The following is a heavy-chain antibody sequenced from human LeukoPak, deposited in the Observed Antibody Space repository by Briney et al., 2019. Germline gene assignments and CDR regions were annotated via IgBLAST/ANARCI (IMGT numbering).Heavy chain of an antibody. Sequence: GESLKISCKGSGYSFASYSIGWVRQMPGKGLEWMGIIYPGDSESIYSPSFQGQVTVSADKSISTAYLQWSSLKASDTAMYYCATTGRQYFHSSGPFDYWGQGTLVTVSS. D-gene: IGHD3-22*01. CDR3: ATTGRQYFHSSGPFDY. CDR2: IYPGDSES. CDR1: GYSFASYS. J-gene: IGHJ4*02. V-gene: IGHV5-51*01.